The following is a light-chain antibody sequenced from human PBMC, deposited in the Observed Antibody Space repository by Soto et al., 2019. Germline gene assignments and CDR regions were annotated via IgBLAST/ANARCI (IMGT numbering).Light chain of an antibody. Sequence: DIRMTQSPFSLSAPVEDRVTITCRASQSISNYLNWYQQKQGKAPKLLIYAASTLQSRVPSRFSGSGSGTDFTLTISSLQPEDSATYYCQQSYGTPIIFGQGTRLEIK. J-gene: IGKJ5*01. CDR2: AAS. CDR3: QQSYGTPII. CDR1: QSISNY. V-gene: IGKV1-39*01.